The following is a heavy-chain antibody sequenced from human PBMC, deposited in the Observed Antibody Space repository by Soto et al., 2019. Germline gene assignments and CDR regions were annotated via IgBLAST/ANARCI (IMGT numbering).Heavy chain of an antibody. CDR2: IYYSGST. CDR3: ARDHDFRFDP. D-gene: IGHD3-3*01. J-gene: IGHJ5*02. V-gene: IGHV4-59*01. CDR1: GGSISSYY. Sequence: PSETLSLTCTVSGGSISSYYWSWIRQPPGKGLEWIGYIYYSGSTNYNPSLKSRVTISVDTSKNQFSLKLSSVTAADTAVYYCARDHDFRFDPWGQGTLVTVSS.